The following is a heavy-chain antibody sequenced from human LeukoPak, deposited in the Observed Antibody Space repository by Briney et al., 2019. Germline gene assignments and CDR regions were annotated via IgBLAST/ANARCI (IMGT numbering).Heavy chain of an antibody. D-gene: IGHD2-15*01. CDR3: ARGYCSGGSCYNWFDP. J-gene: IGHJ5*02. CDR1: GGTFSSYA. V-gene: IGHV1-69*05. CDR2: IIPIFGTA. Sequence: SVKVSCKASGGTFSSYAIRWVRQAPGQGLEWMGGIIPIFGTANYAQKFQGRVTITTDESTSTAYMELSSLRSEDTAVYYCARGYCSGGSCYNWFDPWGQGTLVTVSS.